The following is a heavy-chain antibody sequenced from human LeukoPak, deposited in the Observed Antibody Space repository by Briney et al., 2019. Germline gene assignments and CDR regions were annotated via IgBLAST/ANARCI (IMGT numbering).Heavy chain of an antibody. CDR2: ITSTGSYI. Sequence: GGSLRLSCAASAFSFSDYNMNWVRQAPGKGLEWVSSITSTGSYIYYADSVKGRFTISRDNAKNSLYLQMNSLRAEDTAVYYCARAVVGATLGYYYYYMDVWGKGTTVTISS. V-gene: IGHV3-21*01. D-gene: IGHD1-26*01. CDR3: ARAVVGATLGYYYYYMDV. J-gene: IGHJ6*03. CDR1: AFSFSDYN.